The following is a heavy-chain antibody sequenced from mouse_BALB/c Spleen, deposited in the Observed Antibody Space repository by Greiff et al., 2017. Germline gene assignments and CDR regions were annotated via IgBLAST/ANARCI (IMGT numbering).Heavy chain of an antibody. D-gene: IGHD2-14*01. CDR1: GYTFSSYW. CDR2: ILTGSGST. J-gene: IGHJ4*01. Sequence: QVQLQQSGAELMKPGASVKISCKATGYTFSSYWIEWVKQRPGHGLEWIGEILTGSGSTNYNEKFKGKATFTADTSSNTDYMQLSSLTSEDSAVYYCARRGEVRRVDYAMDYWGQGTSVTVSS. V-gene: IGHV1-9*01. CDR3: ARRGEVRRVDYAMDY.